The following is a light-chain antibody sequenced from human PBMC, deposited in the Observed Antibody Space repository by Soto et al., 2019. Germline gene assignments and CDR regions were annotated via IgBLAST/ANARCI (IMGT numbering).Light chain of an antibody. CDR1: QSVDIN. V-gene: IGKV3-15*01. CDR2: GAS. J-gene: IGKJ1*01. Sequence: EIVLTQSPATLSVSPGERVTLSCRASQSVDINLAWYQQKPGQAPRLLIYGASTRATDMPGRFSGRGAGAEFTLTISSLQSEDFAAYYCQQYRSWPRTFGQGSKVEIX. CDR3: QQYRSWPRT.